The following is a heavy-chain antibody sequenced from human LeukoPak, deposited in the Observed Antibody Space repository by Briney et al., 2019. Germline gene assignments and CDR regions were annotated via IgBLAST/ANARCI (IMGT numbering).Heavy chain of an antibody. CDR3: ASFQWLRYFDF. CDR2: ISSSGNIV. CDR1: GFTFSDYY. D-gene: IGHD5-12*01. V-gene: IGHV3-11*01. J-gene: IGHJ4*02. Sequence: GGSLRLSCAASGFTFSDYYMSWIRQAPGKGLEWVSYISSSGNIVYYTDSVKGRFTISRDNAKNSLFLQMNSLRAEDTAVYFCASFQWLRYFDFWGQGTLVTVSS.